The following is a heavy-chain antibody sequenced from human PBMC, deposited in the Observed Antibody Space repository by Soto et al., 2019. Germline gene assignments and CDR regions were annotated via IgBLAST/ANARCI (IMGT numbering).Heavy chain of an antibody. Sequence: ASVKVSCKASGFTFSNSAVPWVRQARGQRLEWLGWIVVGSGNTNYAQKFQDRVTISRDISTSTAYMDLGSLRSEDTAVYYCAADPYPCSGVHCYSIDLPGVSYNGMDVWGQGTSVTVSS. CDR3: AADPYPCSGVHCYSIDLPGVSYNGMDV. D-gene: IGHD2-15*01. V-gene: IGHV1-58*01. J-gene: IGHJ6*02. CDR1: GFTFSNSA. CDR2: IVVGSGNT.